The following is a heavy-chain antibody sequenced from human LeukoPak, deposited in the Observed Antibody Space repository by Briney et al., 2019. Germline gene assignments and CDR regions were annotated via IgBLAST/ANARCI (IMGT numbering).Heavy chain of an antibody. Sequence: SQTLSLTCTVSGGSISSGSYYWSWIRQPAGKGLEWIGRIYTSGSTNYNPSLKSRVTISVDTSKSQFSLKLSSVTAADTAVYYCAREGRIEYSSSSEAWYFDYWGQGTLVTVSS. CDR3: AREGRIEYSSSSEAWYFDY. D-gene: IGHD6-6*01. CDR1: GGSISSGSYY. CDR2: IYTSGST. V-gene: IGHV4-61*02. J-gene: IGHJ4*02.